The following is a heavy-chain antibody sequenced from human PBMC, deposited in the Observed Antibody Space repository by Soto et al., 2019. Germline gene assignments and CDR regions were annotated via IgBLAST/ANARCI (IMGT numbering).Heavy chain of an antibody. CDR3: AKDSSDWFSY. J-gene: IGHJ4*02. CDR2: ISWNSGSI. D-gene: IGHD6-19*01. V-gene: IGHV3-9*01. Sequence: PGGSLRLSCAASGFTFDDYAMHWVRQAPGKGLEWVSGISWNSGSIGYADSVKGRFTISRGNAKNSLYLQMNSLRAEDTALYYCAKDSSDWFSYWGQGTLVTVSS. CDR1: GFTFDDYA.